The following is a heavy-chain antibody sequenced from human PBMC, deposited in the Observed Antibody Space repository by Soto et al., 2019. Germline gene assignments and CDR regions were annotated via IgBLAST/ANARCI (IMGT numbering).Heavy chain of an antibody. CDR3: ARSYVGPESGWFDP. V-gene: IGHV4-59*08. Sequence: SETLSLTCTVSGGSISSYYWSWIRQPPGKGLGWIGYIYYSGSTNYNPSLKSRVTISVDTSKNQFSLKLSSVTAADTAVYYCARSYVGPESGWFDPWGQGTLVTVSS. J-gene: IGHJ5*02. CDR2: IYYSGST. CDR1: GGSISSYY. D-gene: IGHD1-26*01.